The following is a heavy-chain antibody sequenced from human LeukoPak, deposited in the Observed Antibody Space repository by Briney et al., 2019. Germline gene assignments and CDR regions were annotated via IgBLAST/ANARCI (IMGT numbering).Heavy chain of an antibody. CDR3: AGCSGGSCYSRSKYGVDV. J-gene: IGHJ6*02. CDR2: ISTSGDFT. V-gene: IGHV3-23*01. D-gene: IGHD2-15*01. CDR1: GFTFSSYA. Sequence: PGGSLRLSCATSGFTFSSYAMNWVRQAPGKGLECVSFISTSGDFTYYAASVKGRFTVSRDNSKNTLYLQMNSLRADDTAVYYCAGCSGGSCYSRSKYGVDVWGQGTTVIVSS.